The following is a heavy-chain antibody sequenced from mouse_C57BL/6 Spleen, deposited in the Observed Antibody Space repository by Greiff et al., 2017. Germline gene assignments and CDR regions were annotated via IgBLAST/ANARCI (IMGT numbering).Heavy chain of an antibody. Sequence: QVQLQQSGPELVKPGASVKISCKASGYAFSSSWMNWVKQRPGKGLEWIGRIYPGDGDTNYNGKFKGKATLTADKSSSTAYMQLRSLTSEDSAVYFCARDYDLYYFDYWGKGTTLTVSS. J-gene: IGHJ2*01. CDR2: IYPGDGDT. D-gene: IGHD2-4*01. CDR3: ARDYDLYYFDY. CDR1: GYAFSSSW. V-gene: IGHV1-82*01.